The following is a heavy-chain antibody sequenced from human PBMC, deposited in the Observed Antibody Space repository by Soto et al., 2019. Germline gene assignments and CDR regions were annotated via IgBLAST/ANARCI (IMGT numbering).Heavy chain of an antibody. V-gene: IGHV3-33*01. D-gene: IGHD6-19*01. CDR2: IWYDGSNK. J-gene: IGHJ4*02. Sequence: QVQLVESGGCVVQPGRSLRLSCAASGFTFSSYGMHWVRQAPGKGLEWVAVIWYDGSNKYYADSVKGRFTISRDNSKNTLYLQMNSLRAEDTAVYYCARGTSVAGTAEYYFDYWGQGTLVTVSS. CDR1: GFTFSSYG. CDR3: ARGTSVAGTAEYYFDY.